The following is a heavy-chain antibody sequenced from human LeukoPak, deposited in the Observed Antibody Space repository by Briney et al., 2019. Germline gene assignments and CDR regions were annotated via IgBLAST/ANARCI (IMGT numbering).Heavy chain of an antibody. CDR1: GFTFDDYA. CDR3: APHGGSSWDAEYFQH. D-gene: IGHD6-13*01. V-gene: IGHV3-9*01. CDR2: TDWNGGTI. J-gene: IGHJ1*01. Sequence: GGPLRLSCAASGFTFDDYAMHWVRQAPGKGLEWVAGTDWNGGTITYADSVKGRFTISRDNSKNTLYLQMNSLRAEDTAVYYCAPHGGSSWDAEYFQHWGQGTLVTVSS.